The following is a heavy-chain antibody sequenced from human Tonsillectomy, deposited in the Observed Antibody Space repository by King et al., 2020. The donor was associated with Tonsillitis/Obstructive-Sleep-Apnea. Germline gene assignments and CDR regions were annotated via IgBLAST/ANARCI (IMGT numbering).Heavy chain of an antibody. V-gene: IGHV4-34*01. Sequence: VQLQQWGAGLLKPSETLSLTCAVYGGSFSGYYWSWIRQHPGKGLEWIGEINHSGSTNYNPSLKSRVTISVDTSKNQFSLKLSSVTAADTAVYYCARGPNYSSSWYNYWGQGTLVTVSS. D-gene: IGHD6-13*01. J-gene: IGHJ4*02. CDR1: GGSFSGYY. CDR3: ARGPNYSSSWYNY. CDR2: INHSGST.